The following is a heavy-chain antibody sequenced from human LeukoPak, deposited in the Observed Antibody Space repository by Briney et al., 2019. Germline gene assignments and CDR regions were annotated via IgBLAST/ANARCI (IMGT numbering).Heavy chain of an antibody. D-gene: IGHD5-18*01. CDR2: IYYSEST. Sequence: SETLSLTCTVSGGSIRYYYWSWIWQPPGKGLEWIGYIYYSESTNYNPSLKSRVTISVDTSKNQFSLRLSSVIAADTSVYYCARGEYNYGYGNLDYWGQGTLVTVSS. CDR1: GGSIRYYY. CDR3: ARGEYNYGYGNLDY. V-gene: IGHV4-59*01. J-gene: IGHJ4*02.